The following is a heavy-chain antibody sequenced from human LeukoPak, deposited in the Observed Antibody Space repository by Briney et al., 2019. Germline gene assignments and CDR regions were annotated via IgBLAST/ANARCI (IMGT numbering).Heavy chain of an antibody. Sequence: PGRSLRLSCAASGFTFSSYGMHWVRQAPGKGLEWVAVIWYDGSNKYYADSVKGRFTISRDNSKNTLYLQMNSLRAEDTAAYYCARSSYYDSSGYYYGWGQGTLVTVSS. CDR3: ARSSYYDSSGYYYG. CDR2: IWYDGSNK. CDR1: GFTFSSYG. D-gene: IGHD3-22*01. J-gene: IGHJ4*02. V-gene: IGHV3-33*01.